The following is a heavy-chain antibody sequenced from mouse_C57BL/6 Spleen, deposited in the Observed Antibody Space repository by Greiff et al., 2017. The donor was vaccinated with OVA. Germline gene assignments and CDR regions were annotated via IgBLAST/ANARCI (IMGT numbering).Heavy chain of an antibody. V-gene: IGHV1-64*01. Sequence: VQLQQLGAELVKPGASVKLSCKASGYTFTSYWMHWVKQRPGQGLEWIGMIHPNSGSTNYNEKFKSKATLTVDKSSSTAYMQLSSLTSEDSAVYYCARDPIYYYGSSRDYYAMDYWGQGTSVTVSS. D-gene: IGHD1-1*01. CDR1: GYTFTSYW. CDR2: IHPNSGST. CDR3: ARDPIYYYGSSRDYYAMDY. J-gene: IGHJ4*01.